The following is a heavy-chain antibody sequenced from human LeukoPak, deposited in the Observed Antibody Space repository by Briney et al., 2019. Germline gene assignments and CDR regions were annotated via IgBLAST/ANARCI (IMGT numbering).Heavy chain of an antibody. D-gene: IGHD3-16*01. V-gene: IGHV4-39*07. CDR1: VGSINNTLFY. CDR2: VYYDGIN. CDR3: ARISRWGLY. J-gene: IGHJ4*02. Sequence: SETLSLTSTVSVGSINNTLFYSGWIRHPPGNGLEWIGTVYYDGINYPSPSLKSRVATSVDTSKNQFSLRLSSVTAADTAVYYCARISRWGLYWGQGILVTVSS.